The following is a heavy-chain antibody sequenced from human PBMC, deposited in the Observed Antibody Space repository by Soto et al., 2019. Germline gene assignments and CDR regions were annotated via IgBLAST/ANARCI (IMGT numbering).Heavy chain of an antibody. D-gene: IGHD3-10*01. V-gene: IGHV3-23*01. CDR1: GFTFSSYA. CDR2: ISGSGGST. CDR3: AKAGGSGFYYYMDV. J-gene: IGHJ6*03. Sequence: PGGSLRLSCAASGFTFSSYAMSWVRQAPGKGLEWVSAISGSGGSTYYADSVKGRFTISRDNSKNTLYLQVNSLRAEDTAVYYCAKAGGSGFYYYMDVWGKGTTVTVSS.